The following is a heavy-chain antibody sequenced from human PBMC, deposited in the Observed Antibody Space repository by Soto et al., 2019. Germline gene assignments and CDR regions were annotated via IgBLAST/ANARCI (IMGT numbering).Heavy chain of an antibody. J-gene: IGHJ4*02. CDR2: IIPTFGTA. CDR3: ASERSAQYFDF. Sequence: VQLVQSGTVVQRRGSSVKVSCQASGGSFSSHGMAWVRQAPGQGLEWMGGIIPTFGTATYAPKFQGRVTITADKSTNTAYMELSSLRSEDTAVYYCASERSAQYFDFWGQGTLITVSS. D-gene: IGHD1-26*01. V-gene: IGHV1-69*06. CDR1: GGSFSSHG.